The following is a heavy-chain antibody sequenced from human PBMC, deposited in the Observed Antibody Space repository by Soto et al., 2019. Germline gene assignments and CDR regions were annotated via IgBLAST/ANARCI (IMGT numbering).Heavy chain of an antibody. CDR3: ARDSSSHRSGWYYFDS. J-gene: IGHJ4*02. CDR2: INAGNGNT. D-gene: IGHD6-19*01. Sequence: QVQLVQSGAEVKKPGASVKVYCKASGYTFTSYAIHWVRQAPGQRLEWMGWINAGNGNTKYSQMFQGRVTIKKDMSASTVYMELTSLSSEDTALYYCARDSSSHRSGWYYFDSWGQGTLVTVSS. CDR1: GYTFTSYA. V-gene: IGHV1-3*01.